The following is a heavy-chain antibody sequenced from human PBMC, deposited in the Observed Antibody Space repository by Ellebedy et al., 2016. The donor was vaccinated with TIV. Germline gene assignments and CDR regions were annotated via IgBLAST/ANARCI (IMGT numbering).Heavy chain of an antibody. J-gene: IGHJ4*02. CDR3: WSITGINPHYYDSSGYDY. CDR2: IKQDGSEK. Sequence: GGSLRLSCAASGFTFSSYWMSWVRQAPGKGLEWVANIKQDGSEKYYVDSVKGRFTISRDNAKNSLYLQMNSLRDEDTAVYYCWSITGINPHYYDSSGYDYWGQGTLVTVSS. V-gene: IGHV3-7*01. CDR1: GFTFSSYW. D-gene: IGHD3-22*01.